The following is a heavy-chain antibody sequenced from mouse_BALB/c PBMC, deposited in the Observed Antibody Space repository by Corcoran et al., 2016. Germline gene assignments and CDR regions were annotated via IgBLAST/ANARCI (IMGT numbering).Heavy chain of an antibody. J-gene: IGHJ3*01. CDR3: ARGYGNSAWFVY. CDR1: GLTIKDHY. CDR2: IDPGNGNT. D-gene: IGHD2-10*02. Sequence: EVQLQQSGAELVRPGALVKLSCKASGLTIKDHYMNWVKQRPEQGLECIGWIDPGNGNTKYDPKFQGKASITADTSSTTAYLQFSSLTSEDTAVYYCARGYGNSAWFVYWCQGTLVTVSS. V-gene: IGHV14-1*02.